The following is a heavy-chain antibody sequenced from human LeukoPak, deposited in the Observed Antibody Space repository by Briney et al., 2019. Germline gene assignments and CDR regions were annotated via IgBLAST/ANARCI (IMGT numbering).Heavy chain of an antibody. CDR1: GFTFGRYG. J-gene: IGHJ4*02. V-gene: IGHV3-33*01. CDR3: ARVACRGDYGFCYFDY. D-gene: IGHD4-17*01. Sequence: PGRSLRLSCAPAGFTFGRYGILWVRQAPGKGLEWVAVIWYDGSNKYYADSVKGRFTISRDNSKNTLYLQMNSLRAEDTAVYYCARVACRGDYGFCYFDYWGQGTLVTVSS. CDR2: IWYDGSNK.